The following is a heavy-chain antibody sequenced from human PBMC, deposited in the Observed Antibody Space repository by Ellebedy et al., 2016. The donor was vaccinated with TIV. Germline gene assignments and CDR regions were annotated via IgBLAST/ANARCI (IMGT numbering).Heavy chain of an antibody. J-gene: IGHJ6*02. V-gene: IGHV4-39*01. CDR2: IYYSGIT. D-gene: IGHD4-17*01. Sequence: MPSETLSLTCTVSGGSISSSTYYWGWIRQPPGKGLEWIGSIYYSGITYYNPSLKSRVTISVDTSKNQFSLKLSSVTAADTAVYYCARQGTVIYPGSNYGMDVWGQGTTVTVSS. CDR1: GGSISSSTYY. CDR3: ARQGTVIYPGSNYGMDV.